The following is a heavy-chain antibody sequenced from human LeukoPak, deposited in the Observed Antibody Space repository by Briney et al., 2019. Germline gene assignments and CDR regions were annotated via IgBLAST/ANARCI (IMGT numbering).Heavy chain of an antibody. J-gene: IGHJ4*02. D-gene: IGHD5-24*01. CDR2: ISSKVYGGTT. Sequence: PGGSLRLSCTASGFTFGDYAMSWVRQAPGKGLEWVGFISSKVYGGTTDYAASVKGRFIISRDDSKSIAYLQMNSLKTEDTAVYYCAKEAHGYNYYFDYWGQGTLVTVSS. CDR3: AKEAHGYNYYFDY. V-gene: IGHV3-49*04. CDR1: GFTFGDYA.